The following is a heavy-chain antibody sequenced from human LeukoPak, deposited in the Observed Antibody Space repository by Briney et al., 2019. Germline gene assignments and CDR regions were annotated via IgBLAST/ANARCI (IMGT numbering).Heavy chain of an antibody. V-gene: IGHV3-23*01. D-gene: IGHD6-19*01. CDR3: AKFIEPIIAVAGTLGS. CDR2: ISGSGGST. CDR1: GFTFSSYA. Sequence: GGSLRLSCAASGFTFSSYAMSWVRQAPGKGLEWVSAISGSGGSTYYADSVKGRFTISRDNSENTLYLQMNSLRAEDTAVYYCAKFIEPIIAVAGTLGSWGQGTLVTVSS. J-gene: IGHJ4*02.